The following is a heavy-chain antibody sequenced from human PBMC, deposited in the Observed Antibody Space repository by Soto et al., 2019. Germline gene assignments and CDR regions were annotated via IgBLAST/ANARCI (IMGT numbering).Heavy chain of an antibody. V-gene: IGHV4-30-4*01. CDR1: GGSISSGDYY. CDR3: VRGDNWNDEASDY. D-gene: IGHD1-1*01. J-gene: IGHJ4*02. Sequence: SETLSLTCTVSGGSISSGDYYWSWIRQPPGKGLEWIGYIYYSGSTYYNPSLKSRVTISVDTSKNTVYLQMNSLRAEDTAVYYCVRGDNWNDEASDYWGQGTLVTVSS. CDR2: IYYSGST.